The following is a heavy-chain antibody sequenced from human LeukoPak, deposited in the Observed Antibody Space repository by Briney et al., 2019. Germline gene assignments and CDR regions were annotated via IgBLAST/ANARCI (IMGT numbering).Heavy chain of an antibody. Sequence: PSETLSLTCTVSGGSISSYYWSWIRQPPGKGLEWIGYIYYSGSTNYNPSLKSRVTISVDTTKNQFSLKLSSVTAADTAVYYCARDNGSSPPDYWGQGTLVTVSS. CDR3: ARDNGSSPPDY. CDR2: IYYSGST. V-gene: IGHV4-59*01. D-gene: IGHD6-6*01. J-gene: IGHJ4*02. CDR1: GGSISSYY.